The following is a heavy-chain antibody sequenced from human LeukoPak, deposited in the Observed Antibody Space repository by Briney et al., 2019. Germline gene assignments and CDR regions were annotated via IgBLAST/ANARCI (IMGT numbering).Heavy chain of an antibody. CDR3: AKVDYGDYGMDV. CDR2: ISGSGGST. V-gene: IGHV3-23*01. J-gene: IGHJ6*04. Sequence: GGSLRLSCAASGSTFSSYAMSWVRQAPGKGLEWVSAISGSGGSTYYADSVKGRFTISRDNSKNTLYLQMNSLRAEDTAVYYCAKVDYGDYGMDVWGKGTTVTVSS. D-gene: IGHD4-17*01. CDR1: GSTFSSYA.